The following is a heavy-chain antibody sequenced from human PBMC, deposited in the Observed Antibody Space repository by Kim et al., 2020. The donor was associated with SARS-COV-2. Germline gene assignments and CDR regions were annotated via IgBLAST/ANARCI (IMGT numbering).Heavy chain of an antibody. J-gene: IGHJ4*02. D-gene: IGHD5-12*01. V-gene: IGHV3-15*01. CDR3: TTSSSGYDYLWDY. Sequence: YAAPVKGRFTISRDDSENTLYLQMNSLESEDTAMYYCTTSSSGYDYLWDYWGQGTLVTVSS.